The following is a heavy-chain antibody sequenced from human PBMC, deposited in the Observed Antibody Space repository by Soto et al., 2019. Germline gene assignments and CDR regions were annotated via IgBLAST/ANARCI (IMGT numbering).Heavy chain of an antibody. V-gene: IGHV3-21*01. CDR1: GFTFSSYS. CDR2: LSSSSSDI. CDR3: ARDRSKYSSGWYSGGDY. J-gene: IGHJ4*02. D-gene: IGHD6-13*01. Sequence: EVQLVESGGGLVQPGGSLRLSCAASGFTFSSYSMNWVRQAPGKGLEWVSSLSSSSSDIYYADSVKGRFTISRDNAKNSLYLQMNSLRAADTAVYYCARDRSKYSSGWYSGGDYWGQGTLVTVSS.